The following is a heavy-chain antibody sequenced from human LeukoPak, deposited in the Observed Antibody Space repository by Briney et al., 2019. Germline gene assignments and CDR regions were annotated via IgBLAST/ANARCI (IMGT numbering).Heavy chain of an antibody. J-gene: IGHJ1*01. CDR2: IKQDGNEK. D-gene: IGHD2-2*01. Sequence: GGSLRLSRAASGFTFSSFWMSWVRQAPGKGLEWVATIKQDGNEKYCVDSVKGRFTISRDNTKNSLYLQMNSLRAEDTAVYYCSKGHCSTTTCLSSAEYFQHWGQGTLVTVSS. V-gene: IGHV3-7*03. CDR1: GFTFSSFW. CDR3: SKGHCSTTTCLSSAEYFQH.